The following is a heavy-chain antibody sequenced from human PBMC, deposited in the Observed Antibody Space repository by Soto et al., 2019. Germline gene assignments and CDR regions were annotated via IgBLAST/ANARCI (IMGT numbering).Heavy chain of an antibody. Sequence: QVQLVESGGGVVQPGRSLRLSCAASGFTFSSYAMHWVRQAPGKGLEWVAVISYDGSNKYYADSVKGRFTISRDNSKNTLDLQINSLRAEDTAVYYCARGSITIFGVVQFGYRGQGTLVTVSS. D-gene: IGHD3-3*01. J-gene: IGHJ4*02. V-gene: IGHV3-30-3*01. CDR2: ISYDGSNK. CDR1: GFTFSSYA. CDR3: ARGSITIFGVVQFGY.